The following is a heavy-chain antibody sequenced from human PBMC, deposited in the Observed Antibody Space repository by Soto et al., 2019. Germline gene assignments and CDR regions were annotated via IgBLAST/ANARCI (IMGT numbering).Heavy chain of an antibody. CDR3: ARYGNRGYSYGYGDY. D-gene: IGHD5-18*01. CDR1: GYTFTSYA. J-gene: IGHJ4*02. CDR2: TNAGNGNT. Sequence: ASVKVSCKASGYTFTSYAMHWVRQAPGQRLEWMGWTNAGNGNTKYSQKFQGRVTITRDTSASTAYMELSSLRSEDTAVYYCARYGNRGYSYGYGDYWGQGTLVTVSS. V-gene: IGHV1-3*01.